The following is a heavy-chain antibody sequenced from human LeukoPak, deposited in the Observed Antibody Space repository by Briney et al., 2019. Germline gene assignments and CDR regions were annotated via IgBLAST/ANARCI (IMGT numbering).Heavy chain of an antibody. Sequence: GASVKVSCKASGYTFTSYGISWVRQAPGQGLEWMGWISAYNGNTNYAQKLQGRDTMTTDTSTSTAYIELRSLRSDDTAVYYCARDGGGTDYFDYWGQGTLVTVSS. V-gene: IGHV1-18*01. J-gene: IGHJ4*02. D-gene: IGHD2-21*01. CDR2: ISAYNGNT. CDR3: ARDGGGTDYFDY. CDR1: GYTFTSYG.